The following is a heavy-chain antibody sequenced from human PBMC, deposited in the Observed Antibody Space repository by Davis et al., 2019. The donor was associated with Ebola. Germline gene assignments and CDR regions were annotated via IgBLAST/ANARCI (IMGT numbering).Heavy chain of an antibody. CDR3: AKVHPPTPLTTGWFDP. D-gene: IGHD4-17*01. V-gene: IGHV3-23*01. CDR2: ISVRSIT. CDR1: GFIFSSYA. Sequence: PGGSLRLSFAASGFIFSSYAISWVRQAPGKGLEWVSSISVRSITYHADSVKGRFTISRDNSKNTLYLQMNSLRAEDTAVYYCAKVHPPTPLTTGWFDPWGQGTLVTVSS. J-gene: IGHJ5*02.